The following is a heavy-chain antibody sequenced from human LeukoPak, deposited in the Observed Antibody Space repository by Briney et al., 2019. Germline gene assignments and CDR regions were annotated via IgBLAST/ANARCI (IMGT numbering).Heavy chain of an antibody. CDR2: IIPIFGTT. D-gene: IGHD3-3*01. CDR3: ARDSVGDIIIHGIDI. Sequence: GASVKVSCKASGYTFTGYYMHWVRQAPGQGLEWMGGIIPIFGTTNYAQKFQGRVTITADESTSTAYMELSSLRSEDTAVYYCARDSVGDIIIHGIDIWGQGTMVTVSS. V-gene: IGHV1-69*13. J-gene: IGHJ3*02. CDR1: GYTFTGYY.